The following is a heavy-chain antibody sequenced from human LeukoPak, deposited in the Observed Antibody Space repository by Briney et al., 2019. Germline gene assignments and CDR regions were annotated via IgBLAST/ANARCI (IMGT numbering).Heavy chain of an antibody. CDR3: ARAPSDIYFDY. Sequence: SSETLSLTCTVPGGPLSTYYWSWIRQPPGKGLEWIGRISTTGTTNYNPPLKSRVTMSVDMSKNQFSLNLNSVTAADTAVYFCARAPSDIYFDYWGQGALVTVSS. V-gene: IGHV4-4*07. CDR1: GGPLSTYY. J-gene: IGHJ4*02. CDR2: ISTTGTT.